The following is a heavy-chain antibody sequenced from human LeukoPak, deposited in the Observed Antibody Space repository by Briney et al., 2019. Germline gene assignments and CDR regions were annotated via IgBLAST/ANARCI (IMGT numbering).Heavy chain of an antibody. D-gene: IGHD3-10*01. CDR1: GFTFSSYA. J-gene: IGHJ6*02. CDR2: ISGSGGST. Sequence: GGSLRLSCAASGFTFSSYAMSWVRQAPGKGLEWVSAISGSGGSTYYADSVKGRFTISRDNSKNTLHLQMNSLRAEDTAVYYCARRSTEVRGVMPHYYYGMDVWGQGTTVTVSS. V-gene: IGHV3-23*01. CDR3: ARRSTEVRGVMPHYYYGMDV.